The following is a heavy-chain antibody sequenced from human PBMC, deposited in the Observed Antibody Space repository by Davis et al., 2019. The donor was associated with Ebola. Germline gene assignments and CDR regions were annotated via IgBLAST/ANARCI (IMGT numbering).Heavy chain of an antibody. Sequence: PGGSLRLSCAASGFTFSSYSMNWVRQAPGKGLEWVSSISSSSSYIYYADSVKGRFTISRDNAKNSLYLQMNSLRAEDTAVYYCARVVRRKNMVRGTSASYYFDYWGQGTLVTVSS. J-gene: IGHJ4*02. CDR3: ARVVRRKNMVRGTSASYYFDY. V-gene: IGHV3-21*01. D-gene: IGHD3-10*01. CDR1: GFTFSSYS. CDR2: ISSSSSYI.